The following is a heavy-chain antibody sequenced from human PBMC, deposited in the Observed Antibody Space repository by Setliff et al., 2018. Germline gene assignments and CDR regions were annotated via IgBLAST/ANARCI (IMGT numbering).Heavy chain of an antibody. Sequence: SETLSLTCTVSGGSIINSYYWSWIRQPAGKGLEWIGRISTSGSTNYNPSLKSRVTVSLDTSKNQFSLRMTSVTAADTAVYFCAKEHVVISFVNNVHHHYGMDVWGQGTTVTVSS. D-gene: IGHD2-21*01. CDR3: AKEHVVISFVNNVHHHYGMDV. CDR1: GGSIINSYY. J-gene: IGHJ6*02. CDR2: ISTSGST. V-gene: IGHV4-4*07.